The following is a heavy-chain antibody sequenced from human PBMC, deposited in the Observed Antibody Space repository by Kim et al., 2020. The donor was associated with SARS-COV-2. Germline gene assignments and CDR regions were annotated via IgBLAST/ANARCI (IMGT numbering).Heavy chain of an antibody. Sequence: ASVKVSCKASGYTFTSYGISWVRQAPGQGLEWMGWISAYNGNTNYAQKLQGRVTMTTDTSTSTAYMELRSLRSDDTAVYYCARDRVATILNHYYYYGMDVWGQGTTVTVSS. D-gene: IGHD5-12*01. J-gene: IGHJ6*02. CDR3: ARDRVATILNHYYYYGMDV. V-gene: IGHV1-18*04. CDR2: ISAYNGNT. CDR1: GYTFTSYG.